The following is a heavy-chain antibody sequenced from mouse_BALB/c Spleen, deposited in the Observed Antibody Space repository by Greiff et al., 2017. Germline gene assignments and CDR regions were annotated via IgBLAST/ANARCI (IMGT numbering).Heavy chain of an antibody. CDR3: ARSPYYYGSTDYYAMDY. CDR2: ISCYNGAT. J-gene: IGHJ4*01. CDR1: GYSFTGYY. Sequence: LVKTGASVKISCKASGYSFTGYYMHWVKQSHGKSLEWIGYISCYNGATSYNQKFKGKATFTVDTSSSTAYMQFNSLTSEDSAVYYCARSPYYYGSTDYYAMDYWGQGTSVTVSA. D-gene: IGHD1-1*01. V-gene: IGHV1S34*01.